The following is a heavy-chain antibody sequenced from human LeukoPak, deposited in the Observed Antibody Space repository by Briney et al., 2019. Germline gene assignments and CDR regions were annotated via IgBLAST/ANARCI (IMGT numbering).Heavy chain of an antibody. V-gene: IGHV3-74*01. CDR2: ISSDGTTT. D-gene: IGHD2-8*02. J-gene: IGHJ4*02. CDR3: VVIVLG. CDR1: GFTITNYW. Sequence: GGSLRLSCAASGFTITNYWMHWVRQAPGQGLVWVSRISSDGTTTNYADSVGGRLTISRDNAKNMLYLQMNSLRAEDTAIYYCVVIVLGWGQGTLVTVSS.